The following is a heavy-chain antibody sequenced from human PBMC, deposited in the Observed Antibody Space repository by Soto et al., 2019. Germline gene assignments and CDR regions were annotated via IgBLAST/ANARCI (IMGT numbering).Heavy chain of an antibody. CDR3: ARAANSAAVTVLLFDY. CDR2: SSAYNGNT. J-gene: IGHJ4*02. CDR1: GYTFTSYG. D-gene: IGHD6-13*01. Sequence: QVQLVQSGAEVKKPGASVKFSCKASGYTFTSYGISWGRQAPGPGLEWMGWSSAYNGNTNYAQKLQGRVTITTDTSTSTAYMELRSLRSDDTAVYYCARAANSAAVTVLLFDYWGQGTLVTVSS. V-gene: IGHV1-18*01.